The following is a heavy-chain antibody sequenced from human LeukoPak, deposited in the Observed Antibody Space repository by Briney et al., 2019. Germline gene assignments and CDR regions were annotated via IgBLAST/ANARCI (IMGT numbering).Heavy chain of an antibody. D-gene: IGHD2-21*02. Sequence: ASVMVSCKASGYTFTSYGISGVRQAPGQGLEWMGWISAYNGNTNYAQKLQGRVTMTTDTSTSTAYMELRSLRYDDTAVYYCARYDRDAKFYDYYYMDVWGKGTTVTVSS. CDR3: ARYDRDAKFYDYYYMDV. V-gene: IGHV1-18*01. CDR1: GYTFTSYG. CDR2: ISAYNGNT. J-gene: IGHJ6*03.